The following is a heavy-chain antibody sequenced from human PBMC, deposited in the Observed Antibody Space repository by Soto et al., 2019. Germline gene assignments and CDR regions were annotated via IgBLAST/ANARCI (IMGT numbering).Heavy chain of an antibody. CDR1: GFTFSSYA. CDR3: AKGKGIALPGIVCQH. CDR2: ISGSGGST. V-gene: IGHV3-23*01. Sequence: EVQLLESGGGLVQPGGSLRLSCAASGFTFSSYAMSWVRQAPGKGLEWVSGISGSGGSTYYADSVKGRFTISRANSKNTLYLQMNSLRAEDTAICYCAKGKGIALPGIVCQHWGQGTLVTVSS. D-gene: IGHD6-19*01. J-gene: IGHJ1*01.